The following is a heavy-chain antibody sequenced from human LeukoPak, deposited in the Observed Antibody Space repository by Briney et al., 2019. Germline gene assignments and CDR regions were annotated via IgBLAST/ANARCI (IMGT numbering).Heavy chain of an antibody. D-gene: IGHD6-13*01. CDR2: IRGNGGST. V-gene: IGHV3-23*01. Sequence: GGSLRLSCAASGFTFSSYAMSWVRQAPGKGLEWVSGIRGNGGSTYYADSVKGRFTISRDNSKNTLYLQMNSLRAEDTAVYYCAKGSGIAAAGRYYYYMDVWGKGTTVTVSS. J-gene: IGHJ6*03. CDR1: GFTFSSYA. CDR3: AKGSGIAAAGRYYYYMDV.